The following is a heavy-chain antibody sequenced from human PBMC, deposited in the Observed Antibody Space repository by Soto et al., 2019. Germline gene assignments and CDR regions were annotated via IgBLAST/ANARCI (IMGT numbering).Heavy chain of an antibody. CDR2: MNPNSGNT. CDR1: GYTFTSYD. Sequence: ASVKASCKASGYTFTSYDINWARQATGQGLEWMGWMNPNSGNTGYAQKFQGRVTMTRNTSISTAYMELSSLRSEDTAVYYCARSDYDILTGYQWFDPWGQGTLVTVSS. J-gene: IGHJ5*02. D-gene: IGHD3-9*01. CDR3: ARSDYDILTGYQWFDP. V-gene: IGHV1-8*01.